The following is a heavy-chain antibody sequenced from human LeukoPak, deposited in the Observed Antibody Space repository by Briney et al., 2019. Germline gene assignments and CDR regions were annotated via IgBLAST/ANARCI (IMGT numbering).Heavy chain of an antibody. Sequence: PGGSLRLSCAASGFTFSNSWMSWVRQAPGKGLEWMANIRQDGSEKYYVDSVKGRFTISRDNAKNSLYLQMNSLRAEDTAAYYCARAEGDYYYYFYMDVWGQGTLVTVSS. V-gene: IGHV3-7*01. J-gene: IGHJ6*03. CDR2: IRQDGSEK. CDR1: GFTFSNSW. CDR3: ARAEGDYYYYFYMDV.